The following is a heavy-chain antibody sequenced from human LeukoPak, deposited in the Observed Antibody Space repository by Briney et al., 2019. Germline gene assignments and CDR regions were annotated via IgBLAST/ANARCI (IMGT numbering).Heavy chain of an antibody. D-gene: IGHD1-1*01. J-gene: IGHJ4*02. CDR2: IYHSGST. CDR3: ARVPINYYFDY. CDR1: GYSISSGYY. Sequence: SETLSLTCTVSGYSISSGYYWGWIRPPPGKGLEWIGSIYHSGSTYYNPSLKSRVTISVDTSKNQFSLKLSSVTAADTAVYYCARVPINYYFDYWGQGTLVTVSS. V-gene: IGHV4-38-2*02.